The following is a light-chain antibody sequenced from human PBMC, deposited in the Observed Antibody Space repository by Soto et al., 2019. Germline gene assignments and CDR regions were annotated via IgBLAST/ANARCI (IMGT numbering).Light chain of an antibody. V-gene: IGLV2-14*01. Sequence: QSALTQPASVSGSPGQSITISCTGTSSDVGGYNYVSWYQQHPGKAPKLMIYDVSNRPSGVSNRFSGSKSGNTASLTISGLQAEDEADYYCSSYTSSSILSYVFGTGTKVTVL. J-gene: IGLJ1*01. CDR1: SSDVGGYNY. CDR2: DVS. CDR3: SSYTSSSILSYV.